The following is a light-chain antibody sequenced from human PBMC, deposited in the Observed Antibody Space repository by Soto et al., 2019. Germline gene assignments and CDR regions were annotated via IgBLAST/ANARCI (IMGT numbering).Light chain of an antibody. CDR2: GNS. V-gene: IGLV1-40*01. Sequence: QSVLTQPPSVSGAPWQRVTISCTGINSNIGAGYDLHWYQQLPGTAPKLLIYGNSNRPSGVPDRFSGSQSGTSASLTITGLQAEDEAGYYCQSYGDSLSGYVFGTGTKLTVL. CDR1: NSNIGAGYD. J-gene: IGLJ1*01. CDR3: QSYGDSLSGYV.